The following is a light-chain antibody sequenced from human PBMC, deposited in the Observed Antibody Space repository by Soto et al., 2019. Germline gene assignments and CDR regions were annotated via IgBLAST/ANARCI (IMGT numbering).Light chain of an antibody. CDR1: QTISSS. CDR2: DVS. Sequence: DIQMTQSPSTLSASVGDRVTITCRASQTISSSLAWYQQQPGKAPKLLIYDVSTLNRGVPSRFSGSRSGTEFTLSISSLLPDDFATYYCQQYHTFSYTFGQGTSLESK. V-gene: IGKV1-5*01. CDR3: QQYHTFSYT. J-gene: IGKJ2*01.